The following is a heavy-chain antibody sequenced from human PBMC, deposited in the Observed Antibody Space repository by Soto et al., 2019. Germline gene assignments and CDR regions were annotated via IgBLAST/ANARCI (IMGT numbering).Heavy chain of an antibody. J-gene: IGHJ6*02. Sequence: GASVKVSCKASGGTFSSYAISWVRQAPGQGLEWMGGIIPIFGTANYAQKFQGRVTITADKFTSTAYMELSSLRSEDTAVYYCASCYYYDSSGYPASYYYGMDVWGQGTTVTVSS. CDR2: IIPIFGTA. D-gene: IGHD3-22*01. V-gene: IGHV1-69*06. CDR1: GGTFSSYA. CDR3: ASCYYYDSSGYPASYYYGMDV.